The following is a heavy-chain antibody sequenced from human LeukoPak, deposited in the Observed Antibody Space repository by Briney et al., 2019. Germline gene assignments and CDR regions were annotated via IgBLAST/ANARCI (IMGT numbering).Heavy chain of an antibody. J-gene: IGHJ3*02. Sequence: GGSLRLSCTVSGFTFNTHWINWVRQAPGKGLEWVANINPDGNQKFYVGSVEGRFTISRDNAKDSLYLQMNSLRVEDTAVYYCVGRSSSSLPSIWGQGTMVTVSS. V-gene: IGHV3-7*02. CDR3: VGRSSSSLPSI. CDR1: GFTFNTHW. CDR2: INPDGNQK. D-gene: IGHD6-13*01.